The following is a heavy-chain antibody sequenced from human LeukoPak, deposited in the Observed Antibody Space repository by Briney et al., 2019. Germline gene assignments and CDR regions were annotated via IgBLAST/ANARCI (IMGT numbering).Heavy chain of an antibody. V-gene: IGHV4-34*01. CDR3: ASHRARYCSSTSCPRPFDY. CDR2: INHSGST. Sequence: SETLSLTCAVYGGSLSGYHWSWIRQPPGKGLEWIGEINHSGSTNYNPSLKSRVTISVDTSKNQFSLKLSSVTAADTAVYYCASHRARYCSSTSCPRPFDYWGQGTLVTVSS. CDR1: GGSLSGYH. J-gene: IGHJ4*02. D-gene: IGHD2-2*01.